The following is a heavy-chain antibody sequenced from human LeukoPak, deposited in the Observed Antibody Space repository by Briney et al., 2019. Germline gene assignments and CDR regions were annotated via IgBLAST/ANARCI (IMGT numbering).Heavy chain of an antibody. CDR1: GYSFTTHW. Sequence: GESLRISCQGSGYSFTTHWISWVRQMPGKGLEWMGRIYPSDSYTNYSPSFQGHVTISADKSISTAYLHWSGLKASDTATYYCARHNTVDHYHGMDVWGQGTTVTVSS. CDR2: IYPSDSYT. V-gene: IGHV5-10-1*01. J-gene: IGHJ6*02. CDR3: ARHNTVDHYHGMDV. D-gene: IGHD2-8*02.